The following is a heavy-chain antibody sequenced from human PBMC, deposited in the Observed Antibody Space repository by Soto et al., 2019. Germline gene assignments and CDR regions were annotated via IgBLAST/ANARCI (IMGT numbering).Heavy chain of an antibody. D-gene: IGHD3-3*01. Sequence: GGSLRLSCAASGFTFSSYSMNWVRQAPGKGLEWVSYISSSSSTIYYADSVKGRFTISRDNAKNSLYLQMNSLRDEDTAVYYCAREPIFGVVIIPYGMDVWGQGTTVTVSS. CDR1: GFTFSSYS. CDR3: AREPIFGVVIIPYGMDV. V-gene: IGHV3-48*02. CDR2: ISSSSSTI. J-gene: IGHJ6*02.